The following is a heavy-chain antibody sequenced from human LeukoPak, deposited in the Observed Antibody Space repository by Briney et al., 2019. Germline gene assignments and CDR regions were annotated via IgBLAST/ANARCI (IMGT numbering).Heavy chain of an antibody. J-gene: IGHJ4*02. CDR3: TTGIGNYYYY. D-gene: IGHD3-10*01. CDR1: GSTFSRYW. CDR2: VKSDGSDT. V-gene: IGHV3-74*01. Sequence: GGSLRLSCAASGSTFSRYWMHWVRQAPGKGLVWVSRVKSDGSDTIYADSVKGRFTISRDNAKNTLYLQMDSLRAEDTAVYNCTTGIGNYYYYWGQGTLVTVAS.